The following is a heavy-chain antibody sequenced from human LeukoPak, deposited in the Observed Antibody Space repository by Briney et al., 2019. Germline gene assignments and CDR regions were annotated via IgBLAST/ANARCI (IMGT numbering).Heavy chain of an antibody. J-gene: IGHJ4*02. CDR3: ARLRTPYYFDY. CDR1: GFTFSSYW. CDR2: IKQDGSEK. Sequence: PGGSLRLSCAASGFTFSSYWMSWVRQAPGKGLEWVANIKQDGSEKYYVDSVKGRFTISRDKAKNSLYLQMNSLRAEDTAVYYCARLRTPYYFDYWGQGTLVTVSS. V-gene: IGHV3-7*01.